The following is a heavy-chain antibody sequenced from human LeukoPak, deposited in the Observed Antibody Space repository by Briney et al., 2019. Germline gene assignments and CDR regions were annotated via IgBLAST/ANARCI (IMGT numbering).Heavy chain of an antibody. D-gene: IGHD3-22*01. J-gene: IGHJ4*02. V-gene: IGHV3-33*01. CDR2: IWFDESIK. CDR3: TTFSVVTSFDY. Sequence: GGSLRLSCAASGFALSTYAMHWVRQAPGKGLEWVAVIWFDESIKYYADAVKGRFTISRDNSKNTLYLQMSSLKTEDTAVYYCTTFSVVTSFDYWGQGTLVTVSS. CDR1: GFALSTYA.